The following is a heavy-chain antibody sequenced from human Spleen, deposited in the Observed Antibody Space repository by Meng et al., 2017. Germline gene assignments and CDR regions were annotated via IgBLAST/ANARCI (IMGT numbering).Heavy chain of an antibody. D-gene: IGHD6-25*01. CDR3: AKGRSSGTFYFYYYAMDV. CDR1: GLTFSNDA. J-gene: IGHJ6*02. V-gene: IGHV3-23*01. Sequence: GSLRLSCAASGLTFSNDAMSWVRQAPGMGLEWVSAIRGSGGGTYYADSVKGRFTISRDSSKNTYYLQMNSLRAEDTAVYYCAKGRSSGTFYFYYYAMDVWGQGTAVTVSS. CDR2: IRGSGGGT.